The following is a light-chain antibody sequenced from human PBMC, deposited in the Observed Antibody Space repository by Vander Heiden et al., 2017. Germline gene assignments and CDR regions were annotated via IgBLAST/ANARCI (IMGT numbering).Light chain of an antibody. CDR1: SSNIESNT. CDR2: TNN. Sequence: QSVLTQPPSASGTPGQRVTISCSGSSSNIESNTVNWYQRLPGTAPKLLIYTNNRRPSGVPDRFSGSRSGTSASLAISGLQSEDEADYYCAAWDDSLNGVVFGGGTKLTVL. CDR3: AAWDDSLNGVV. V-gene: IGLV1-44*01. J-gene: IGLJ2*01.